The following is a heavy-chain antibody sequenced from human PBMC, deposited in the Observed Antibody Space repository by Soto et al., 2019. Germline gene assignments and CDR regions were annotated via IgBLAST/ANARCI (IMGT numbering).Heavy chain of an antibody. V-gene: IGHV4-59*08. CDR1: GGSISSNY. J-gene: IGHJ4*02. CDR2: IYYSGST. CDR3: VRRDDC. Sequence: SETLSLTCTVSGGSISSNYWSWIRQPPGKGLEWIGYIYYSGSTNYNPSLKSRVTISVDTSKNQFSLKLSSVTAADTAVNYCVRRDDCWGQGTLVTVSS.